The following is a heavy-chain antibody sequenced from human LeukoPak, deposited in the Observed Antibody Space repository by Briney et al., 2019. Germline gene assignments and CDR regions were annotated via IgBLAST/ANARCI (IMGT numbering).Heavy chain of an antibody. D-gene: IGHD2-21*02. J-gene: IGHJ5*02. Sequence: GGSLRLSCVGSGFTFSTSWMHWVRQAPGKGPEYVAYINQDGSETNYVDSVKGRFNISRDNTRNSLFLQMYSLRDEDTAIYYCARWAGRCGGDCQSEDPWGLGTLVIVSS. V-gene: IGHV3-7*01. CDR2: INQDGSET. CDR3: ARWAGRCGGDCQSEDP. CDR1: GFTFSTSW.